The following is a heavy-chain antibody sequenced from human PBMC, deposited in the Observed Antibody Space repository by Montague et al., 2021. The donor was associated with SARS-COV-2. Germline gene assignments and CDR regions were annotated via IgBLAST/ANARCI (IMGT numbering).Heavy chain of an antibody. V-gene: IGHV4-34*01. CDR3: ARGRQHFNMIVVVMTGGEYYVDY. J-gene: IGHJ4*02. Sequence: SETLSLPFPFSGGSCSDYFWTCIHQRPGKGLEGIGEFNNRGTSNYNPSLKSRVSISVDTSKNQFSLYLGSVTAADTAVYYCARGRQHFNMIVVVMTGGEYYVDYWGQGTLVTVSS. CDR1: GGSCSDYF. D-gene: IGHD3-22*01. CDR2: FNNRGTS.